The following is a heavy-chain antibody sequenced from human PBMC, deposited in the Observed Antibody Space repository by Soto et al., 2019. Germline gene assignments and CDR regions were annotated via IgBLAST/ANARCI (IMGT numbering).Heavy chain of an antibody. V-gene: IGHV3-53*01. CDR2: MFSGGQT. Sequence: EVQLVESGGGLIQPGGSVRLSCAASGLIVSSNFMTWVRQSPGKGLEWVSVMFSGGQTEYGDSVKGRFTMFRDSSKNTVLLQMNRLIVEDTAMYYCVRENLVLEGTLNTWHGMDVWGQGTAVTVSS. CDR1: GLIVSSNF. D-gene: IGHD3-3*01. CDR3: VRENLVLEGTLNTWHGMDV. J-gene: IGHJ6*02.